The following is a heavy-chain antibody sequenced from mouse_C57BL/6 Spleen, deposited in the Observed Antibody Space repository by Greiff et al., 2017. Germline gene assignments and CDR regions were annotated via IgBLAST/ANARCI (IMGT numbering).Heavy chain of an antibody. CDR1: GYTFTSYW. CDR2: IDPSDSYT. J-gene: IGHJ1*03. Sequence: QVQLQPGAALVKPGASVKLSCKASGYTFTSYWMQWVKQRPGQGLEWIGEIDPSDSYTNYNQKFKGKATLTVDTSSSTAYMQLSSLTSEDSAVYYCATYYYGSSEGYFDVWGTGTTVTVSS. V-gene: IGHV1-50*01. D-gene: IGHD1-1*01. CDR3: ATYYYGSSEGYFDV.